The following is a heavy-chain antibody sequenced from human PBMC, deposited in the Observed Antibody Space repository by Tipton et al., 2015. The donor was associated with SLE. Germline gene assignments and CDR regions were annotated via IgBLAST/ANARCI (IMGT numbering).Heavy chain of an antibody. CDR2: IIPIFGTA. CDR1: GGTFSSYA. D-gene: IGHD2-15*01. V-gene: IGHV1-69*06. CDR3: ARVSCSGGSCYSNY. Sequence: QSGPEVKRPGSSVKVSCKASGGTFSSYAISWVRQAPGQGLEWMGGIIPIFGTANYAQKFQGRVTITADKSTSTAYMELSSLRSEDTAVYYCARVSCSGGSCYSNYWGQGTLVTVSS. J-gene: IGHJ4*02.